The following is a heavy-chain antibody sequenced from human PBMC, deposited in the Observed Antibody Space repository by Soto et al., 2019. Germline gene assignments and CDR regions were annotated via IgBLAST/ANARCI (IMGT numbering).Heavy chain of an antibody. V-gene: IGHV3-48*02. CDR1: GIKFSSSS. J-gene: IGHJ4*02. D-gene: IGHD3-10*01. CDR2: IRSSSSTR. Sequence: PGGALRLPYAASGIKFSSSSINWLRQAPGKGLSWVSYIRSSSSTRYYADAVKGRFPISRDNAKNSLYLQMNSLGDEDTAVYYCARGGGFFDSWGQGTLVTGS. CDR3: ARGGGFFDS.